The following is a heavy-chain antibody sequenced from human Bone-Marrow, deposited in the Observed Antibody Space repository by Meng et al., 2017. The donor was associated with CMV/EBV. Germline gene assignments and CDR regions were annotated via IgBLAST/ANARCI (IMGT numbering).Heavy chain of an antibody. V-gene: IGHV1-18*04. CDR3: ARDLGPWSSSSLLGDY. Sequence: ASVKVSCKASGYTFTGYYMHWVRQAPGQGLEWMGWISAYNGNTNYAQKLQGRVTMTTDTSTSTAYMELRSLRSDDTAVYYCARDLGPWSSSSLLGDYWGQGTLVTVSS. J-gene: IGHJ4*02. CDR1: GYTFTGYY. D-gene: IGHD6-6*01. CDR2: ISAYNGNT.